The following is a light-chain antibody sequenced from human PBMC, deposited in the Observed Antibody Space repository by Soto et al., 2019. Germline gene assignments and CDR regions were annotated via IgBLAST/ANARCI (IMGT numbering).Light chain of an antibody. CDR1: QIISSNY. CDR2: GAS. Sequence: DIVLTQSPGTLSLSPGERATLSCRASQIISSNYLGWYQEKPGQAPRLLIYGASSRASGIPDMFSGSGSGKDFTLNISRLEHENFAVYCCQHYGTSLYTFGQGTKLEIK. CDR3: QHYGTSLYT. V-gene: IGKV3-20*01. J-gene: IGKJ2*01.